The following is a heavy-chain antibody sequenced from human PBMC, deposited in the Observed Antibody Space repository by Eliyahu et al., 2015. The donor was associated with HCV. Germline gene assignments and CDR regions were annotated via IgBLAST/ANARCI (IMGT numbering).Heavy chain of an antibody. Sequence: EVQLVESGXGLVQPGGSLRLSCAAXGFXXSXYSMNWVRQAPGKGLEWVSYISSSSSTIYYADSVKGRFTISRDNAKNSLYLQMNSLRDEDTAVYYCARDXRIQLWSTPFDYWGQGTLVTVSS. CDR2: ISSSSSTI. D-gene: IGHD5-18*01. J-gene: IGHJ4*02. CDR3: ARDXRIQLWSTPFDY. CDR1: GFXXSXYS. V-gene: IGHV3-48*02.